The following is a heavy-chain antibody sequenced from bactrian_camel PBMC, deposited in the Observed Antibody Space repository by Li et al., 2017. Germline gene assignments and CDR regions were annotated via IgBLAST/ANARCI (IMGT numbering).Heavy chain of an antibody. CDR3: TAAPVANDCYSVTWSPDTSFGY. CDR1: GYRYASYC. D-gene: IGHD3*01. CDR2: ISTDGVP. Sequence: HVQLVESGGGLVQPGGSLRLSCAASGYRYASYCMGWFRQAPGKEREGVASISTDGVPTYADSVKGRFAISRDNAKDTVYLQMNSLKSEDTALYYCTAAPVANDCYSVTWSPDTSFGYWGQGTQVTVS. V-gene: IGHV3S53*01. J-gene: IGHJ6*01.